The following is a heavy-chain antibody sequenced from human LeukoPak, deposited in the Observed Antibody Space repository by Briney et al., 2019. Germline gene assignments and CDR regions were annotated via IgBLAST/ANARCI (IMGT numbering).Heavy chain of an antibody. CDR1: GFSLSSYA. CDR3: AKAPVTSCRGAYCYPFDY. V-gene: IGHV3-23*01. D-gene: IGHD2-21*01. CDR2: ISSTDAGT. Sequence: GGSLRLSCAASGFSLSSYAMSWVRQAPGKGLEWVSAISSTDAGTYHADSVRGRFTISRDSSKNTLYLQMDSLRAEDAAVYYCAKAPVTSCRGAYCYPFDYWGQGTLVTVSS. J-gene: IGHJ4*02.